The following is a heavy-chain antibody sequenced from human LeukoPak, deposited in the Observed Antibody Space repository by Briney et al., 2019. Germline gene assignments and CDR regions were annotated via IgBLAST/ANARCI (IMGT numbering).Heavy chain of an antibody. V-gene: IGHV3-23*01. D-gene: IGHD2-2*01. Sequence: GGSLRLSCAASGFTFSSYAMSCVRQAKGKGLEWVSAISGGGGSTYYADSVKGRFTLSRDNSKNTLYLQMNSLRAEDMAVYYCAKDRTEVPGYCGQGTLVTVSS. J-gene: IGHJ4*02. CDR3: AKDRTEVPGY. CDR2: ISGGGGST. CDR1: GFTFSSYA.